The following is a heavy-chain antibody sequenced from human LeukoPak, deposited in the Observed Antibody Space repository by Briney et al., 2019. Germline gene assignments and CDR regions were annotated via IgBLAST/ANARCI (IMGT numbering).Heavy chain of an antibody. Sequence: GASVKVSCKASGYTFTGYYMHWVRQAPGQGLEWMGWINPNSGGTNYAQKFQGRVTMTRDTSISTAYMELSRLRSDDTAVYYCARDQSYYDSSRPNDYWGQGTLVTVSS. J-gene: IGHJ4*02. CDR1: GYTFTGYY. D-gene: IGHD3-22*01. V-gene: IGHV1-2*02. CDR3: ARDQSYYDSSRPNDY. CDR2: INPNSGGT.